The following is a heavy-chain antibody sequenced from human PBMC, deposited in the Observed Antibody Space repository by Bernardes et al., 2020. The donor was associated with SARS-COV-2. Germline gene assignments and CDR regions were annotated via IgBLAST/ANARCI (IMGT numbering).Heavy chain of an antibody. V-gene: IGHV3-64D*06. D-gene: IGHD2-21*01. J-gene: IGHJ4*02. Sequence: GGSLIRSCSASGFYFNSYPMHWVRQAPGQGLEDVSAISSNGDSTYYADSVKGRFTISRDNSKNTLYLQMSSLRDADTAVYYCVRDVGGMGIWGQGTLVTVSS. CDR1: GFYFNSYP. CDR3: VRDVGGMGI. CDR2: ISSNGDST.